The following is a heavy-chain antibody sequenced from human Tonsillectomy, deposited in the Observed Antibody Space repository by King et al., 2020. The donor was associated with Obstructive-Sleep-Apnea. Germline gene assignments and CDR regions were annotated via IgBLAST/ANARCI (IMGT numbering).Heavy chain of an antibody. Sequence: QLQESGPGLVKPSETLSLTCTVSGGSISTYYWSWVRPPPGKGLEWMGYIYYSGSTNYNPSLQSRVTIALETSKNQFSLSLSSMTAADTAFYYCSIGGYDYFDYWGQGTLATVSS. J-gene: IGHJ4*02. V-gene: IGHV4-59*08. D-gene: IGHD3-16*01. CDR2: IYYSGST. CDR3: SIGGYDYFDY. CDR1: GGSISTYY.